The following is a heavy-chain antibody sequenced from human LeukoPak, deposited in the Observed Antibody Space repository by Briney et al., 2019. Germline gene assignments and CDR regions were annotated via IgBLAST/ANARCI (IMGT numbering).Heavy chain of an antibody. CDR3: ARGSREWELLFAFDI. J-gene: IGHJ3*02. Sequence: SETLSLTCTVSGGSISSGDYYWSWIRQPPGKGLEWIGYIYYSGSTYYNPSLKSRVTISVDTSKNQFSLKLSSVTAADTAVYYCARGSREWELLFAFDIWGQGTMVTVSS. V-gene: IGHV4-30-4*08. CDR1: GGSISSGDYY. CDR2: IYYSGST. D-gene: IGHD1-26*01.